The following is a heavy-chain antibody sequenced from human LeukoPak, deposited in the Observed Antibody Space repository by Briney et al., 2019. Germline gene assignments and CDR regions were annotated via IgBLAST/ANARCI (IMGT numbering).Heavy chain of an antibody. CDR2: IIPILGIA. V-gene: IGHV1-69*04. Sequence: SVKVSCKASGGTFSSYAISCVRQAPGQGLEWVGRIIPILGIANYAQKFQGRVTITADKSTSTAYMELSSLRSEDTAMYYCARVRDDSSGYYFDYWGQGTLVTVSS. J-gene: IGHJ4*02. CDR3: ARVRDDSSGYYFDY. CDR1: GGTFSSYA. D-gene: IGHD3-22*01.